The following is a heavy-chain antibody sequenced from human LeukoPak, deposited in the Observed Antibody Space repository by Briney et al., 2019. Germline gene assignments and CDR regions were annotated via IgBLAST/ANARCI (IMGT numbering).Heavy chain of an antibody. D-gene: IGHD5-18*01. Sequence: ASLKVSCKASGYTFTVYYIHWVRQAPGQGLEWMGWIDSDSGATNYPQKFQGRVTMTRDTSITTAYMELRRLRSDDTAVYYCARGPFRNVETAMVASRFDPWGQGTLVTVS. CDR2: IDSDSGAT. V-gene: IGHV1-2*02. J-gene: IGHJ5*02. CDR1: GYTFTVYY. CDR3: ARGPFRNVETAMVASRFDP.